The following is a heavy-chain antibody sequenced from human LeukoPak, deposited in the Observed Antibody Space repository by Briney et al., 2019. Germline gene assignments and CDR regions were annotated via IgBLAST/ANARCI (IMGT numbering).Heavy chain of an antibody. CDR1: GGSFSGYY. V-gene: IGHV4-34*01. Sequence: SETLSLTCAVYGGSFSGYYWSWIRQPPGKGLEWIGEINHSGSTNYNPSLTSRVTISVDTSKNQFSLKLSSVTAADTAVYYCARHKMVRGVRRAWFDRWGQGTLVTVSS. CDR2: INHSGST. D-gene: IGHD3-10*01. CDR3: ARHKMVRGVRRAWFDR. J-gene: IGHJ5*02.